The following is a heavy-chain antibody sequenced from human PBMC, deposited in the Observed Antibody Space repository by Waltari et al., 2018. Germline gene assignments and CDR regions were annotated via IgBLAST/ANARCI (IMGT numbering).Heavy chain of an antibody. V-gene: IGHV3-23*01. Sequence: EVQLLESGGGLVQPGGSLRRSCAASGFTFGHSALRWVRQAPGKGLEWISGISGSSSSTYYADSVKGRFTISRDNSKNTLYLQMNSLRVEDTAVYFCAKVEGGIVTRYYALDIWGQGTMVTVSS. CDR3: AKVEGGIVTRYYALDI. CDR1: GFTFGHSA. J-gene: IGHJ3*02. CDR2: ISGSSSST. D-gene: IGHD3-16*02.